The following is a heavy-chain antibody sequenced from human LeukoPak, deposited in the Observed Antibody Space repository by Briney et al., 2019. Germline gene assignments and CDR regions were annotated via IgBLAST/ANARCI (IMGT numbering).Heavy chain of an antibody. D-gene: IGHD2-15*01. Sequence: GESLKISCKGSGYSFTSYWISWVRQVPGKGLEWMGRIDPSDSYTNYSPSFQGHVTISADKSISTAYLQWSSLKASDTAMYYCARHSGYCSGGSCYSDINWFDPWGQGTLVTVSS. V-gene: IGHV5-10-1*01. J-gene: IGHJ5*02. CDR3: ARHSGYCSGGSCYSDINWFDP. CDR1: GYSFTSYW. CDR2: IDPSDSYT.